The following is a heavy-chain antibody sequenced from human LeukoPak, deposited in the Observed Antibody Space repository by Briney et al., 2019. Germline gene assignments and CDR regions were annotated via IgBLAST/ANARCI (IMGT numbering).Heavy chain of an antibody. Sequence: GGSLRLSCAASGFNFNTYVMNWVRQAPGKGLEWVSGISGSGRKTYYADSVKGRFTISRDNSMDTLYLQMNSLRAEDTAVYYCARDKEAAYYDFWSGYYVPTSFDYWGQGTLVTVSS. J-gene: IGHJ4*02. V-gene: IGHV3-23*01. CDR3: ARDKEAAYYDFWSGYYVPTSFDY. CDR1: GFNFNTYV. D-gene: IGHD3-3*01. CDR2: ISGSGRKT.